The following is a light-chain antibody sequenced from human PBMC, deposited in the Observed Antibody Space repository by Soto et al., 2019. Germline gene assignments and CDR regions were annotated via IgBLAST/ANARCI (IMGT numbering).Light chain of an antibody. V-gene: IGLV2-14*03. CDR1: HNDIGTYDY. J-gene: IGLJ1*01. CDR2: GVT. Sequence: QSVPTQPTPVSGSPGQSTSISCTGNHNDIGTYDYVSWYQQHPGRAPRLLIHGVTTRASGISDRFSASKSGLTASLTISGLQPEDEADYYCSSFTSNRIYVFGPGTKVTVL. CDR3: SSFTSNRIYV.